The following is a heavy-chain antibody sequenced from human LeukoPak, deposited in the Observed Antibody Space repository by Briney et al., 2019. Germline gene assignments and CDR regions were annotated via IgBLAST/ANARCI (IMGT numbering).Heavy chain of an antibody. CDR1: GYTFTVHY. Sequence: ASVKVSCKASGYTFTVHYLRWLRQAPGQGLEWMGWIKPDSGATNFAQNFQGRVTMTSDTSINTAYMELSSLTSDDTAMYYCARDHDYGPDYWGQGTLVTVSA. D-gene: IGHD4/OR15-4a*01. CDR2: IKPDSGAT. V-gene: IGHV1-2*02. CDR3: ARDHDYGPDY. J-gene: IGHJ4*02.